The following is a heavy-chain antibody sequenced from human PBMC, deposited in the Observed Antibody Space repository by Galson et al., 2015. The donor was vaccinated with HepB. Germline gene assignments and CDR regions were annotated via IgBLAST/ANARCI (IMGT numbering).Heavy chain of an antibody. CDR3: AKAPEDTAMVTVPPLPAYYYGMDV. V-gene: IGHV3-23*01. CDR2: ISGSGGST. D-gene: IGHD5-18*01. CDR1: GFSFSSSA. Sequence: SLRLSCAASGFSFSSSAMSWVRQAPGKGLEWVSTISGSGGSTYYADSVKGRFTISRDNSKNTLYLQMNSLRADDTAVYYCAKAPEDTAMVTVPPLPAYYYGMDVSAQGTTVTVS. J-gene: IGHJ6*02.